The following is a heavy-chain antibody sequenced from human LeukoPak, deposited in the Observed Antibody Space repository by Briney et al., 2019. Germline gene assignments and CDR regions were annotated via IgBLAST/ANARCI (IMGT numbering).Heavy chain of an antibody. D-gene: IGHD6-13*01. CDR2: IKSRAGGGTA. CDR3: TFREQQLKMDV. Sequence: GGSLRLSCAASGFTFSTAWLTWVRQTPGKGLEWVGHIKSRAGGGTADYAAPAKGRFTVSRDDSTNMVYLQMNSLKTEDTAVYYCTFREQQLKMDVWGKGTTVTVSS. V-gene: IGHV3-15*01. CDR1: GFTFSTAW. J-gene: IGHJ6*04.